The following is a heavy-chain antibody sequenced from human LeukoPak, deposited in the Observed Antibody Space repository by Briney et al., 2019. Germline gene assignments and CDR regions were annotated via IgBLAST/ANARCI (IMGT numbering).Heavy chain of an antibody. CDR3: AREATTVTPADY. J-gene: IGHJ4*02. Sequence: PGGSLRLSRAASGFTFSSYSMNWVRQAPGKGLEWVSSISSSSYIYYADSVKGRFTISRDNAKNSLYLQMNSLRAEDTAVYYCAREATTVTPADYWGQGTLVTVSS. CDR1: GFTFSSYS. V-gene: IGHV3-21*01. CDR2: ISSSSYI. D-gene: IGHD4-17*01.